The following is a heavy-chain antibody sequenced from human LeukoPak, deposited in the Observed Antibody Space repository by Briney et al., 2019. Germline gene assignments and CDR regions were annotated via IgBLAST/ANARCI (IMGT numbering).Heavy chain of an antibody. D-gene: IGHD4/OR15-4a*01. CDR3: ARDHLPAGAPGYYMDV. J-gene: IGHJ6*03. V-gene: IGHV4-59*02. Sequence: SETLSLTCTVSGGSVSSHFWSWIRPPPGKGLEWIGYIYNSGITNYNPSLKSRVTMSVDTSKNQFSLMLRSVTAADTAVYYCARDHLPAGAPGYYMDVWGKGTTVTVSS. CDR1: GGSVSSHF. CDR2: IYNSGIT.